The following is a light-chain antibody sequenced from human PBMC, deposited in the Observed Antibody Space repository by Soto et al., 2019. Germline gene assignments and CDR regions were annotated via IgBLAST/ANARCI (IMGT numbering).Light chain of an antibody. J-gene: IGLJ2*01. V-gene: IGLV1-44*01. CDR2: RDN. CDR3: SAWDDNIYGPV. Sequence: QSVLTQPPSASGTPGQRVAISCSGGSSDIGSNPVNWYLHLPGAATKLLIYRDNQRPSGVPDRFSGSKSGTPASLTISGLQSEDEADYFCSAWDDNIYGPVFGGGTKLTVL. CDR1: SSDIGSNP.